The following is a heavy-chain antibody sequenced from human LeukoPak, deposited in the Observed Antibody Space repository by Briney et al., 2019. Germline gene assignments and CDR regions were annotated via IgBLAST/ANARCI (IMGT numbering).Heavy chain of an antibody. V-gene: IGHV1-18*01. D-gene: IGHD3-22*01. CDR3: ARDLWNFYDDSGYNRDFDS. Sequence: GASVKVSCKATSRISWVRQAPGLGLEWGGGIGTYGGDTYYAQKFQGRITVTTDTSTSTVYMELRNLRSDDTAVYYCARDLWNFYDDSGYNRDFDSWGQGTLVTVSS. CDR2: IGTYGGDT. CDR1: TSR. J-gene: IGHJ5*01.